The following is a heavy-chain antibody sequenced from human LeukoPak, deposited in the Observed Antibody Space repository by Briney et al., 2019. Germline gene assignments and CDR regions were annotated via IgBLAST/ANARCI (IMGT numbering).Heavy chain of an antibody. Sequence: KPRGSLRLSCAASGFTFSNAWMSWVRQAPGKGLEWVGHIKSKTDGGTTDYAAPVKGRFTISRDDSKNTLYLQMNSLKTEDTAVYYCTTESRELRWGYYFDYWGQGTLVTVSS. V-gene: IGHV3-15*01. D-gene: IGHD1-26*01. CDR2: IKSKTDGGTT. CDR3: TTESRELRWGYYFDY. CDR1: GFTFSNAW. J-gene: IGHJ4*02.